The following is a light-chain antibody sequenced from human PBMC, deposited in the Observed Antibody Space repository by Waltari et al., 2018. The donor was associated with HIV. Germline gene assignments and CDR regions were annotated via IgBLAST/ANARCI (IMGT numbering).Light chain of an antibody. CDR3: QQYDSSAFA. CDR2: AAS. V-gene: IGKV3-20*01. Sequence: EIVLTQSPGTLSLSPGERATLSCRASQSVSSSYLAWYQQKPGQAPRLLIYAASSRATGIPDRFSSSGSGTDFTLTISRLEPEDFAVYYCQQYDSSAFAFGPGTKVDIK. J-gene: IGKJ3*01. CDR1: QSVSSSY.